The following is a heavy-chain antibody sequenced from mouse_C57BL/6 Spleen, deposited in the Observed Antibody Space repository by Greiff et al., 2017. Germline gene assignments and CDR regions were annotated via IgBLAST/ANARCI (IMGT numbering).Heavy chain of an antibody. CDR3: ARVDYGSNYAMDD. J-gene: IGHJ4*01. CDR2: INPNNGGT. Sequence: VQLQQSGPELVKPGASVKISCKASGYTFTDYYMNWVKQSHGKSLEWIGDINPNNGGTSYNQKFKGKATLTVDKSSSTAYMELRSLTSEDSAVYECARVDYGSNYAMDDWGQGTSVTVSS. CDR1: GYTFTDYY. D-gene: IGHD1-1*01. V-gene: IGHV1-26*01.